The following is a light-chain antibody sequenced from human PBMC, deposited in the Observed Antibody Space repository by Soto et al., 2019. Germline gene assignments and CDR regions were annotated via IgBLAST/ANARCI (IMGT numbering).Light chain of an antibody. J-gene: IGLJ1*01. Sequence: QSVLTQPPSASGSPGQSVTISCTGTSSDVGGYNYVSWYQQHPGKAPKLMIYEVSKRPSGVPDRFSGSKSGNTASLTVSGLQADEEADYYCSSSSGSNNRYVFGTGTKVTVL. CDR2: EVS. CDR3: SSSSGSNNRYV. CDR1: SSDVGGYNY. V-gene: IGLV2-8*01.